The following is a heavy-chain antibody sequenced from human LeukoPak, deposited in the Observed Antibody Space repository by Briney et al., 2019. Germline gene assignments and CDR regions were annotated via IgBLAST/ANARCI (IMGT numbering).Heavy chain of an antibody. J-gene: IGHJ4*02. CDR1: GFLFSSQW. CDR2: ISTDATTP. Sequence: GGPLRLLCAACGFLFSSQWMHGLRQAPGKGLVCISRISTDATTPGYADSVKGRFTVSTDNAKNTVYLQMDSLRAEDTAVYYCVVDLTTVTLFDYWGQGILATVSP. CDR3: VVDLTTVTLFDY. D-gene: IGHD4-17*01. V-gene: IGHV3-74*01.